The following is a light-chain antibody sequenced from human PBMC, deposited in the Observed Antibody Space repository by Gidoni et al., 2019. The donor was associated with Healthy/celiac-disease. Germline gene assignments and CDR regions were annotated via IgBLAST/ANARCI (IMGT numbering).Light chain of an antibody. CDR2: GAS. CDR1: QSVSSN. CDR3: QQYNNWPPLT. V-gene: IGKV3-15*01. Sequence: IVMTQSPATLSVSPGESATLSCRASQSVSSNLAWYQQKPGQAPRLLIYGASTRATGIPARFSGSGSGTEFTLTISSLQSEDFAVDYCQQYNNWPPLTFGGGTKVEIK. J-gene: IGKJ4*02.